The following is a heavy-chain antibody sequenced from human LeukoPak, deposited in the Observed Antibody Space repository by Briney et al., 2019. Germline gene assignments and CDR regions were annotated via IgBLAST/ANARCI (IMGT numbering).Heavy chain of an antibody. V-gene: IGHV4-31*03. CDR2: IYYSGST. CDR3: ARTYFFDY. J-gene: IGHJ4*02. CDR1: GGSISSGGYY. Sequence: PSETLSLTCTDSGGSISSGGYYWSWIRQHPGKGLEWIGYIYYSGSTYYNPSLKSRVTISVDMSKNQFSLKLSSVTAADTAVYYCARTYFFDYWGQGTLVTVSS.